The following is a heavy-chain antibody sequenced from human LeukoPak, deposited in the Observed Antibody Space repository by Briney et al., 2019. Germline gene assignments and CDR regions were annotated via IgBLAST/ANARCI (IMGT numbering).Heavy chain of an antibody. CDR2: IYPGDSHV. CDR1: GYTFTNYN. J-gene: IGHJ4*02. V-gene: IGHV5-51*01. Sequence: GDSLKISCSGSGYTFTNYNIAWVRQMPGKGLEFMGIIYPGDSHVTYSPSFQGQVTISADRSVSTTYLQWSSLKASDTAIYYCARLDEGFYYDGGGFLYWGQGTLPAVSS. D-gene: IGHD3-22*01. CDR3: ARLDEGFYYDGGGFLY.